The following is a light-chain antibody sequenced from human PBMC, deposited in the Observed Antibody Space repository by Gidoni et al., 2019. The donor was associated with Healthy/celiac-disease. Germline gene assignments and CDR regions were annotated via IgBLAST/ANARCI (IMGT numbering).Light chain of an antibody. J-gene: IGKJ2*01. CDR2: AAS. CDR3: QQYYSYPPT. Sequence: AIRMTQSPSSFSASTGDRVTITCRASQGISSYLAWYQQKPGKAPKLLLYAASTLQSGVPSRFSGSGSVTDFTLTISCLQSEDFATYSCQQYYSYPPTFGQGTKLEIK. CDR1: QGISSY. V-gene: IGKV1-8*01.